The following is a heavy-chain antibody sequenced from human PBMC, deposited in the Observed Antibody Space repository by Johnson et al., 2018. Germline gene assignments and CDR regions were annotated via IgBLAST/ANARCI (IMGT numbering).Heavy chain of an antibody. Sequence: QVQLVQSGGGVVQPGRSLRLSCAASGFTFSSYGMHWVRQAPGKGLEWVAVISYDGSNKYYADSVKGRFTISRDNCKNTLYLQMNSLGAEDTAGYYCSRGDVRDLLLAFDIWGHGTMVTVSS. J-gene: IGHJ3*02. CDR3: SRGDVRDLLLAFDI. CDR2: ISYDGSNK. CDR1: GFTFSSYG. V-gene: IGHV3-30*03. D-gene: IGHD1-26*01.